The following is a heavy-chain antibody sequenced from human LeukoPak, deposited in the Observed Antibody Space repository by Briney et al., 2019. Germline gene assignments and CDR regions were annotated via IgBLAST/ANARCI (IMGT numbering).Heavy chain of an antibody. V-gene: IGHV1-18*01. CDR3: ARDTFAIAAATYFQH. CDR2: ISAYNGNT. D-gene: IGHD6-13*01. J-gene: IGHJ1*01. CDR1: GYTSTSYG. Sequence: ASVKVSCKASGYTSTSYGISWVRQAPGQGLEWMGWISAYNGNTNYAQKLQGRVTMTTDTSTSTAYMELRSLRSDDTAVYYCARDTFAIAAATYFQHWGQGTLVTVSS.